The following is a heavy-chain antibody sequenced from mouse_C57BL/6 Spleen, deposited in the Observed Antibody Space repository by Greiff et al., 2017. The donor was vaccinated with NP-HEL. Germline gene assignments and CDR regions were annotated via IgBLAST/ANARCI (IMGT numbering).Heavy chain of an antibody. CDR2: IHPNSGST. Sequence: QVQLQQSGAELVKPGASVKLSCKASGYTFTSYWMHWVKQRPGQGLEWIGMIHPNSGSTNYNEKFKSKATLTVDKSSSTAYMQLSSLTSEDSAVYYCARKRYYYGHAMDYWGQGTSVTVSS. CDR3: ARKRYYYGHAMDY. CDR1: GYTFTSYW. V-gene: IGHV1-64*01. D-gene: IGHD1-1*01. J-gene: IGHJ4*01.